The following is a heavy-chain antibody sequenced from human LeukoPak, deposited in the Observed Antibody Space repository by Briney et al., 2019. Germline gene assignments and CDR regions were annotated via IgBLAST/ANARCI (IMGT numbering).Heavy chain of an antibody. D-gene: IGHD2-15*01. CDR2: IYHSGST. CDR1: GGSISSGGYS. Sequence: PSETLSLTCAVSGGSISSGGYSWSWIRQPPGKGLEWIGYIYHSGSTYYNPSLKSRVTISVDRSKNQFPLKLSSVTAADTAVYYCARSTDYFSGTAAGGFDYWGQGTLVTVSS. J-gene: IGHJ4*02. V-gene: IGHV4-30-2*01. CDR3: ARSTDYFSGTAAGGFDY.